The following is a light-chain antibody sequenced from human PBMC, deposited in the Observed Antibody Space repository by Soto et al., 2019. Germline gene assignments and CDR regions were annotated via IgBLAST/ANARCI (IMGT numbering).Light chain of an antibody. CDR2: DAT. Sequence: DIQRTQSPSTLSASVGDRVTITCRASQSISRWLAWYQPKPGKAPKLLIHDATSFESGVPSRFSGSGSGTEFTLTISSLQPDDFATYYGQQYSTYTTRTFGLGTVVDIK. J-gene: IGKJ1*01. CDR3: QQYSTYTTRT. V-gene: IGKV1-5*01. CDR1: QSISRW.